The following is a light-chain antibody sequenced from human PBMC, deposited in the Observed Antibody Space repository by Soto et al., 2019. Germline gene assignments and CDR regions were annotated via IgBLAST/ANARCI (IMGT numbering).Light chain of an antibody. CDR1: ERVSRW. J-gene: IGKJ1*01. V-gene: IGKV1-5*03. CDR2: QAS. Sequence: DIQMTQSPSTRSASVGDRVTITCRASERVSRWLAWYQQKPGRTPKLLIYQASTLETGVPSRFSGSGSGTEFTLTISSLQPDDFATYYCQQYNAYSQAFGQGTKVEIK. CDR3: QQYNAYSQA.